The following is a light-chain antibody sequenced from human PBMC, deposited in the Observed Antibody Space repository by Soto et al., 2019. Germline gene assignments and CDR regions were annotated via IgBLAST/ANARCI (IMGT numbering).Light chain of an antibody. CDR2: GAS. CDR1: QSVTRSY. Sequence: EIMLTQSPCTLSLSPGERATLSCRASQSVTRSYLTWYQQKPGQAPRLLIYGASTRAAGIPDRFSGSGSGTDFTLTISSLEPEDFAVYYCQQYGKLPITFGQGTKVDI. CDR3: QQYGKLPIT. J-gene: IGKJ1*01. V-gene: IGKV3-20*01.